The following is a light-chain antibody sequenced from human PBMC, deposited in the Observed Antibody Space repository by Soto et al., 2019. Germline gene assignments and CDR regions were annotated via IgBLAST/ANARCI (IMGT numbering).Light chain of an antibody. V-gene: IGKV1-5*03. CDR1: QSISSW. J-gene: IGKJ4*01. CDR3: QQYNSYSPPLT. Sequence: DIQMTQSPSTLSASVGDRVTITCRASQSISSWLAWYQQTPGKAPKLLIYKASSLESGVPSRFSGSGSGTEFTLTISSLQPDDFATYYCQQYNSYSPPLTFGGGTKVEIK. CDR2: KAS.